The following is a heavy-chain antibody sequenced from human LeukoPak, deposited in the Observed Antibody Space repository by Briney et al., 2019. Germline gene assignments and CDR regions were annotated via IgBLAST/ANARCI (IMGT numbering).Heavy chain of an antibody. CDR3: ATEDSSGWYNWFDP. V-gene: IGHV1-24*01. CDR1: GYTLTELS. CDR2: FDPEDGET. D-gene: IGHD6-19*01. J-gene: IGHJ5*02. Sequence: ASVKVSCKVSGYTLTELSTHWVRQAPGKGLEWMGGFDPEDGETIYAQKFQGRVTMTEDTSTDTAYMELSRLRSEDTAVYYCATEDSSGWYNWFDPWGQGTLVTVSS.